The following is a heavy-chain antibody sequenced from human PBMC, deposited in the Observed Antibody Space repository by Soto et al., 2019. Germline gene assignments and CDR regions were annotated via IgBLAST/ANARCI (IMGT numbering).Heavy chain of an antibody. Sequence: SETLSLTCTVSGGSISSYYWSWIRQPPGKGLEWIGYIYYSGSTNYNPSLKSRVTISVDTSKNQFSLKLSSVTAADTAVYYCARWVAAAGTTYFDYWGQGTLVTVSS. CDR1: GGSISSYY. CDR3: ARWVAAAGTTYFDY. CDR2: IYYSGST. J-gene: IGHJ4*02. V-gene: IGHV4-59*01. D-gene: IGHD6-13*01.